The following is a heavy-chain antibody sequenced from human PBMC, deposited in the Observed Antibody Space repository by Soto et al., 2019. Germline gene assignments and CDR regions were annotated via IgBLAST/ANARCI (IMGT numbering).Heavy chain of an antibody. Sequence: ASVKVSCKASGYTFTGYYMHWVRQAPGQGLEWMGWINPNSGGTNYAQKFQGWVTMTRDTSISTAYMELSRLRSDDTAVYYCARDGEQQLGVGGVGYAFDIWGQGTMVTVSS. V-gene: IGHV1-2*04. D-gene: IGHD6-13*01. CDR2: INPNSGGT. J-gene: IGHJ3*02. CDR1: GYTFTGYY. CDR3: ARDGEQQLGVGGVGYAFDI.